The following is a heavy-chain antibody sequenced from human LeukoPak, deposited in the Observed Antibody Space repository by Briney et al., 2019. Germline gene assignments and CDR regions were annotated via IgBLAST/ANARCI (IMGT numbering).Heavy chain of an antibody. CDR2: IYYSGNT. V-gene: IGHV4-39*01. D-gene: IGHD2-8*01. CDR1: GGSISSTSYN. J-gene: IGHJ6*02. Sequence: SETLSLTCTVSGGSISSTSYNWGWIRQPPGKRLEWIGSIYYSGNTYYNPSLKSRGTISVDTSKNQFSLKLNSVTASDTAVYCARHSCTNGVCYSPSYYSLDVWGQGTTVSVSS. CDR3: ARHSCTNGVCYSPSYYSLDV.